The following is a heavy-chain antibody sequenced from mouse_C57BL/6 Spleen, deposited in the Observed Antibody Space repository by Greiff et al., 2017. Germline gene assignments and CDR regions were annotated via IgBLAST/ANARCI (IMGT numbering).Heavy chain of an antibody. D-gene: IGHD4-1*01. V-gene: IGHV12-3*01. CDR1: GFPITSGYY. CDR2: IPHSGET. CDR3: AGAVTGTEYYAMDD. Sequence: VQLQESGPGLVKPSQSLFLTCSITGFPITSGYYWIWIRQSPGKPLEWMGYIPHSGETFYNPSLQSPISITRETSNNQFFLQLNSVTTEDTAMYCCAGAVTGTEYYAMDDWGQGTSVTVSS. J-gene: IGHJ4*01.